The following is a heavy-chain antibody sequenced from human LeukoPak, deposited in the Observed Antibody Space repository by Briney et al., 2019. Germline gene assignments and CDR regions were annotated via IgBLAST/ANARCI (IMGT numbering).Heavy chain of an antibody. CDR2: IYYSGST. CDR1: GYSISSSYY. V-gene: IGHV4-38-2*01. Sequence: SXTLSLTCAVSGYSISSSYYWGWIRQPPGKGVEWIGSIYYSGSTYYNPSLKSRVTISVDTSKNQLSLKLSPVPAADTAVYYCARRGGGDYDILTGHFDYWGQGTLVTVSS. J-gene: IGHJ4*02. CDR3: ARRGGGDYDILTGHFDY. D-gene: IGHD3-9*01.